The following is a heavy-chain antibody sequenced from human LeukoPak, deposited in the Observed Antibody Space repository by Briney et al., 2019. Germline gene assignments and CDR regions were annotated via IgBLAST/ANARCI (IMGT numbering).Heavy chain of an antibody. CDR2: ISGSGGST. J-gene: IGHJ4*02. Sequence: GSLRLSCAASGFTFSSCAMSWVRQAPGKGLEWVSAISGSGGSTYYADSVKGRFTISRDNSKNTLYLQMNSLRAEDTAVYYCARTTSLWGYYDSSGYPTYYFDYWGQGTLVTVSS. D-gene: IGHD3-22*01. CDR1: GFTFSSCA. CDR3: ARTTSLWGYYDSSGYPTYYFDY. V-gene: IGHV3-23*01.